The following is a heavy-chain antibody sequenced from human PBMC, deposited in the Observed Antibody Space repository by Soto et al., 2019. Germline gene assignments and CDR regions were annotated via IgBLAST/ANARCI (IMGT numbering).Heavy chain of an antibody. V-gene: IGHV1-58*01. D-gene: IGHD2-21*02. CDR3: AAVPYCGGDCYPALDY. Sequence: SVKVSCKASGFTFTSSAVQWVRQARGQRLEWIGWIVVGSGNTNYAQKFQERVTITRDMSTSTAYMELSSLRSEDTAVYYCAAVPYCGGDCYPALDYWGQGTLVTVSS. J-gene: IGHJ4*02. CDR1: GFTFTSSA. CDR2: IVVGSGNT.